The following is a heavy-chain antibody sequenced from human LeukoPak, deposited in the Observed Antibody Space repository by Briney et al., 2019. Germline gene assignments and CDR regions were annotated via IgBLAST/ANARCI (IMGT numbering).Heavy chain of an antibody. CDR2: INPNSGGT. V-gene: IGHV1-2*02. J-gene: IGHJ6*03. CDR3: ARVAQLRYFDWLGVDYYYYMDV. CDR1: EYTFTGYY. D-gene: IGHD3-9*01. Sequence: ASVKVSCKASEYTFTGYYMHWVRQAPGQGLEWMGWINPNSGGTNYAQKFQGRVTMTRDTSISTAYTELSSLRSEDTAVYYCARVAQLRYFDWLGVDYYYYMDVWGKGTTVTISS.